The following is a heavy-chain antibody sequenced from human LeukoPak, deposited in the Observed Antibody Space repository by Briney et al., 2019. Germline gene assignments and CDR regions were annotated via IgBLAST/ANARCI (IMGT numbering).Heavy chain of an antibody. V-gene: IGHV3-53*01. Sequence: GGSLRLSCAASGFTVSSNYMGWVRQAPGKGLEWVSVIYSGGSTYYADSVKGRFTISRDNSKNTLYLQMNSLRAEDTAVYYCARVADYGDYVGGDWIDPWGQGTLVTVSS. J-gene: IGHJ5*02. CDR2: IYSGGST. CDR3: ARVADYGDYVGGDWIDP. D-gene: IGHD4-17*01. CDR1: GFTVSSNY.